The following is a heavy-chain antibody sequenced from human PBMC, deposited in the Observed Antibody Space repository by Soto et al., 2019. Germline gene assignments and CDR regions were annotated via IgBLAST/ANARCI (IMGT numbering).Heavy chain of an antibody. CDR3: AREWNKWLPKNWFDP. CDR1: GYTFTGYY. V-gene: IGHV1-2*02. CDR2: INPNSGGT. Sequence: QVQLVQSGAEVKKPGASVKVSCKASGYTFTGYYMHWVRQAPGQGLEWMGWINPNSGGTNYAQKFQGRVTMTRDTYSSTAYMELSSLRSDDTAVYYCAREWNKWLPKNWFDPWGQGTLVTVAS. D-gene: IGHD3-22*01. J-gene: IGHJ5*02.